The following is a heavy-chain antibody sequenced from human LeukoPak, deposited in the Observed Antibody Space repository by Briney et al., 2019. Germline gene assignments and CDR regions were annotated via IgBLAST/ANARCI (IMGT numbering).Heavy chain of an antibody. J-gene: IGHJ6*03. V-gene: IGHV3-7*01. CDR2: INQDGSVK. Sequence: GGSLRLSCAVSGFTFSRYWMSWVHQTPGKGPEWVANINQDGSVKYYVDSVMGRFTISRDSATNSLYLQMNSLRAEDTAVYYCTRDSQDSYVYYMVVWGKGTTVTVSS. CDR1: GFTFSRYW. CDR3: TRDSQDSYVYYMVV. D-gene: IGHD3-10*02.